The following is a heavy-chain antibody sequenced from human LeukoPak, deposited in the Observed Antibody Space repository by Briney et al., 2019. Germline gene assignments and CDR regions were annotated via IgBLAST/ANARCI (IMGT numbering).Heavy chain of an antibody. D-gene: IGHD6-13*01. CDR3: APDLRGSAWSLDD. CDR1: GFSFSSYW. J-gene: IGHJ4*02. Sequence: GGSLRLSCAASGFSFSSYWMHWVRQAPGKGLEWVSLISGSGGGTYFADSVKGRFTISRDNSKNTLYLQMDGLRAEDTAIYYCAPDLRGSAWSLDDWGQGTLVTVSS. V-gene: IGHV3-23*01. CDR2: ISGSGGGT.